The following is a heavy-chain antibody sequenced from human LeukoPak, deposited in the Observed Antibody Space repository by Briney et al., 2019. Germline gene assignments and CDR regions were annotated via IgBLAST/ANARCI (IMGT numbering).Heavy chain of an antibody. V-gene: IGHV3-23*01. D-gene: IGHD2-15*01. CDR1: GFTFSSYA. J-gene: IGHJ4*02. Sequence: GGSLRLSCAASGFTFSSYAMSRVRQAPGKGLEWVSAISGSGGSTYYADSVKGRFTISRDNSKNTLYLQMNSLRAEDTAVYYCAKRYCSGGSCYYFDYWGQGTLVTVSS. CDR2: ISGSGGST. CDR3: AKRYCSGGSCYYFDY.